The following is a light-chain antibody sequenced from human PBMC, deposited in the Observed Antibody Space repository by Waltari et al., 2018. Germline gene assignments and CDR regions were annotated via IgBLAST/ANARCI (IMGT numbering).Light chain of an antibody. CDR1: SSCIGRYNY. CDR3: CSYADSGTLV. J-gene: IGLJ3*02. CDR2: DVT. Sequence: QSVLTHPASVSGSPGQSVTISCTGTSSCIGRYNYVLCYQQRPATAPQLLIYDVTIRPSGVSNRFSGSKSDNTASLTISGLQAEDEASYYCCSYADSGTLVFGGGTKLTVL. V-gene: IGLV2-14*01.